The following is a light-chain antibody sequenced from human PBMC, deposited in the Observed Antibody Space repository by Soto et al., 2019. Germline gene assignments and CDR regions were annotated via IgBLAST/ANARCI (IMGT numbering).Light chain of an antibody. CDR3: HHFNTWPPKA. CDR2: SAS. Sequence: DIVMTQSPATLSVSPGERATLSCRASQNISTNVAWYQQKPGQAPRLLLLSASSRLSDIPARFSGSGSGTEFTLTISGPQSEDVAVYYCHHFNTWPPKAFGQGTKVEFK. V-gene: IGKV3-15*01. CDR1: QNISTN. J-gene: IGKJ1*01.